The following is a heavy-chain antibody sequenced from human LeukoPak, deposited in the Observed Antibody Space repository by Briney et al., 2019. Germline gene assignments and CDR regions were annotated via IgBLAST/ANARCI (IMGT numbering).Heavy chain of an antibody. J-gene: IGHJ4*02. V-gene: IGHV4-31*03. CDR3: ARGRGGYSRPLDY. D-gene: IGHD5-18*01. Sequence: PSETLSLTCTVSGGSISSGGYYWRWIRQHPGKGLEWIGYIYYGGSTYYNPSFKSRVTISVDTSKNQFSLKLSSVTAADTAVYYCARGRGGYSRPLDYWGQGTLVTVSS. CDR1: GGSISSGGYY. CDR2: IYYGGST.